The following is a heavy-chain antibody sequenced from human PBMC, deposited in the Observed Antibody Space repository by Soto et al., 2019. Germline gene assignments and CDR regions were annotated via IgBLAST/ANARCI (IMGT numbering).Heavy chain of an antibody. CDR2: ISSSTSYI. Sequence: EVQLVETGGRLVQPGGSLRLSCAASGLTFISYSMNCVRQAPRKGLESVSSISSSTSYIYYAESVKGRITISRDNAENSLYMQMNSLRAADTAVYYCARDLPYSSRLFDYCGQGTLVTVSS. CDR1: GLTFISYS. D-gene: IGHD6-13*01. CDR3: ARDLPYSSRLFDY. V-gene: IGHV3-21*01. J-gene: IGHJ4*02.